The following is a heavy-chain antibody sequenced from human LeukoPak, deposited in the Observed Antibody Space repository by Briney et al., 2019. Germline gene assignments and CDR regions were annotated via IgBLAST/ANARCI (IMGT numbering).Heavy chain of an antibody. D-gene: IGHD2-8*01. CDR3: AREVFYYFDY. V-gene: IGHV4-59*01. CDR1: GFTFSSYW. CDR2: IYYSGST. J-gene: IGHJ4*02. Sequence: GSLRLSCAASGFTFSSYWMSWIRQPPGKGLEWIGYIYYSGSTNYNPSLKSRVTISVDTSKNQFSLKLSSVTAADTAVYYCAREVFYYFDYWGQGTLVTVSS.